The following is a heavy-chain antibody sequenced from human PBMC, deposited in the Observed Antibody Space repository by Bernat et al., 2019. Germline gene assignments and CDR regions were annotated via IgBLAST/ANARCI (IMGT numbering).Heavy chain of an antibody. V-gene: IGHV3-53*05. Sequence: EVQLVETGGGLIQPGGSLRLSCAASGFTVSSNYMSWVRQAPGKGLEWVSVIYSGGSTYYADSVKGRFTISRDNSKNTLYLQMNSLRAEDTAVYYCARVRTDGSGSYGRNYYYYDMDVWGKGTTVTVSS. D-gene: IGHD3-10*01. CDR1: GFTVSSNY. CDR2: IYSGGST. CDR3: ARVRTDGSGSYGRNYYYYDMDV. J-gene: IGHJ6*03.